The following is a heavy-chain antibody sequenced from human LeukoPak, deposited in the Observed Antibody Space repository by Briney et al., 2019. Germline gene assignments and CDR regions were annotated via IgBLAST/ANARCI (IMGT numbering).Heavy chain of an antibody. V-gene: IGHV4-34*01. J-gene: IGHJ5*02. CDR1: GGSFSGYY. D-gene: IGHD6-13*01. Sequence: KASETLSLTCAVYGGSFSGYYWSWIRQPPGKGLEWIGEINHSGSTNYNPSLKGRVTISVDTSKNQFSLKLSSVTAADTAVYYCAIGSRYSSSWYVRNWFDPWGQGTLVTVSS. CDR3: AIGSRYSSSWYVRNWFDP. CDR2: INHSGST.